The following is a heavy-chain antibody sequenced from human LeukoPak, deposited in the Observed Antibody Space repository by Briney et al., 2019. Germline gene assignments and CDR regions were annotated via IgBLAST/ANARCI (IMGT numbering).Heavy chain of an antibody. J-gene: IGHJ1*01. CDR2: ISSSSTTI. V-gene: IGHV3-48*01. CDR3: ARVGCSSASCLYQGYFQH. Sequence: GGSLRLSCAASGFTFSSYSMNWVRQAPGKGLEWASYISSSSTTIYYADSVKGRFTISRDNAKNSLYLQMNSLRAEDTAVYYCARVGCSSASCLYQGYFQHWGQGTLVTVSS. CDR1: GFTFSSYS. D-gene: IGHD2-2*01.